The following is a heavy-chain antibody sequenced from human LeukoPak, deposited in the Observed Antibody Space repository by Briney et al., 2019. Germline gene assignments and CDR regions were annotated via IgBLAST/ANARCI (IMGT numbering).Heavy chain of an antibody. CDR2: INSDGSRT. V-gene: IGHV3-74*01. CDR1: AFTFSSYW. D-gene: IGHD2/OR15-2a*01. CDR3: ARRVGLSPMIDY. Sequence: QPGGSLRLSCAASAFTFSSYWMHWVRQAPGKGLVWVSRINSDGSRTSYADSVKGRFTISRDDSENTLYLQMNNVRVEDTALYYCARRVGLSPMIDYWGQGTLVTVSS. J-gene: IGHJ4*02.